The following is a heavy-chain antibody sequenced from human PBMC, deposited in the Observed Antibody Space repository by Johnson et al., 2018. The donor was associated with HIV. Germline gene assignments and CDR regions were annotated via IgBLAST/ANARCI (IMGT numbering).Heavy chain of an antibody. CDR1: GFTLSSDW. CDR2: IKQDGSEK. J-gene: IGHJ3*02. D-gene: IGHD5-12*01. Sequence: VQLVESGGGVVQPGRSLRLSCAASGFTLSSDWMSWVRQALGKGLEWVANIKQDGSEKYYVDSVKGRFTISRDNAKNSLYLQMNSLRAEDTAVYYCARQGGWLGAFDIWGQGTMVTVSS. CDR3: ARQGGWLGAFDI. V-gene: IGHV3-7*01.